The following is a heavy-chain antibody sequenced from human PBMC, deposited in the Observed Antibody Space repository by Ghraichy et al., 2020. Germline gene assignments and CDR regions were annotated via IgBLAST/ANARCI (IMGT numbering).Heavy chain of an antibody. J-gene: IGHJ6*02. CDR2: INPNSGGT. Sequence: ASVKVSCKASGYTFTGYYMHWVRQAPGQGLEWMGWINPNSGGTNYAQKFQGRVTMTRDTSISTAYMELSRLRSDDTAVYYCAREGDYDILTGPPAYGMDVWGQGTTVTVSS. D-gene: IGHD3-9*01. CDR1: GYTFTGYY. CDR3: AREGDYDILTGPPAYGMDV. V-gene: IGHV1-2*02.